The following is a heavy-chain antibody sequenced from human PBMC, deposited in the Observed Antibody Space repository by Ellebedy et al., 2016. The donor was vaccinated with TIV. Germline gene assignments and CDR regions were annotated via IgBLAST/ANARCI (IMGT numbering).Heavy chain of an antibody. CDR2: ISSSSSST. D-gene: IGHD3-10*01. J-gene: IGHJ4*02. CDR1: EFTFSDYH. CDR3: ATDQAGGSGIDY. Sequence: PGGSLRLSCAASEFTFSDYHMSWIRQAPGKGLEWVSYISSSSSSTNYADSVKGRFTISRDNAKSTLYLQMNTLRAEDTAVYYCATDQAGGSGIDYWGQGTLVTVSS. V-gene: IGHV3-11*06.